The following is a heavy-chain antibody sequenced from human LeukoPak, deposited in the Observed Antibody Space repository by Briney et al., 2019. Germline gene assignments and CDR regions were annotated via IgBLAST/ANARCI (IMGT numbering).Heavy chain of an antibody. J-gene: IGHJ4*02. V-gene: IGHV3-20*04. D-gene: IGHD3-22*01. CDR2: IKWDGGRT. CDR3: ASSSSGDSSGYYYGS. CDR1: GFTFDDHG. Sequence: PGGSLRLSCAASGFTFDDHGMSWVRQAPGKGLEWVSGIKWDGGRTGYADSVKGRFTISRDNAKNSLYLQMNSLRAEDTALYYCASSSSGDSSGYYYGSWGQGTLVTVSS.